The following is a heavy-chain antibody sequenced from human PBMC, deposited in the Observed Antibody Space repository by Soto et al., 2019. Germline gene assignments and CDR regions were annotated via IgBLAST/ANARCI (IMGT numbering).Heavy chain of an antibody. CDR3: SRRYYYGAGAID. J-gene: IGHJ4*02. D-gene: IGHD3-10*01. CDR1: GGSISSSNW. CDR2: IYHSGST. V-gene: IGHV4-4*02. Sequence: QVQLQESGPGLVKPSGTLSLTCAVSGGSISSSNWWSWVRQPPGKGLEWIGEIYHSGSTNANASLKSRVTISVEKSKNQFSLKLSSVTAADTAVYYCSRRYYYGAGAIDWGQGTLVTVSS.